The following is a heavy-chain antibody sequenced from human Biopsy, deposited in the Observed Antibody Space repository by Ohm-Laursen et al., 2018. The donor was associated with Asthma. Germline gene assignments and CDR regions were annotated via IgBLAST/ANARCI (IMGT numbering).Heavy chain of an antibody. Sequence: RSLRLSCAASGFVFSQCGMHWVRQGPGKGLEWVALVSSDGHNKYYEDSVEGRFTISRDNSRNRLYLQINSLTVEDSAVYFCARQSGQEYGDSIPFDTWGQGTKVAVSS. J-gene: IGHJ3*02. CDR1: GFVFSQCG. CDR2: VSSDGHNK. CDR3: ARQSGQEYGDSIPFDT. D-gene: IGHD3-22*01. V-gene: IGHV3-30*03.